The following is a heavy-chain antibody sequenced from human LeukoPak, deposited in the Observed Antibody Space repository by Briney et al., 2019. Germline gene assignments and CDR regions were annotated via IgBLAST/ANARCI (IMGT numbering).Heavy chain of an antibody. J-gene: IGHJ4*02. CDR2: ISGSGGST. CDR3: ARIRAVTTSPFDY. D-gene: IGHD4-11*01. CDR1: GFNFRDSA. Sequence: GGSLRLSCAASGFNFRDSAMHWVRQAPGKGLEWVSAISGSGGSTYYAVSVKGRFTISRDKSKNTLYLQMNSLRAEDTAVYYCARIRAVTTSPFDYWGQGTLVTVSS. V-gene: IGHV3-23*01.